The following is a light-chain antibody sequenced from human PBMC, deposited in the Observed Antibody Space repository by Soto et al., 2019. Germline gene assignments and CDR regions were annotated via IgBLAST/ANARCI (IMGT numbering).Light chain of an antibody. Sequence: IVMTQSPASLSGSPGERATLSCRASQSVSSKLAWFQQKPGQAPSLLIYGVSTRATGVPVRFSGSGSGTEFTLTINSLQSEDFAVYYCQQYNNWPHTCGQVTKVEIX. CDR3: QQYNNWPHT. J-gene: IGKJ2*01. CDR2: GVS. V-gene: IGKV3-15*01. CDR1: QSVSSK.